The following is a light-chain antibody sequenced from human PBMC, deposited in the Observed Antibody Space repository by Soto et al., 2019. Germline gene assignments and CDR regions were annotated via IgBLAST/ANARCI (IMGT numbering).Light chain of an antibody. CDR2: DVS. V-gene: IGLV2-14*01. CDR3: SYYTSSSTRVV. Sequence: QSVLTQPDSVSGSPGQSSTISCTGTSSDVGGYNYFSWYQQHPGKAPKLMIYDVSNRTSGGSNRFSGSKSGNTASLTISGLKEEDEADYYCSYYTSSSTRVVFGGGTKLTV. J-gene: IGLJ2*01. CDR1: SSDVGGYNY.